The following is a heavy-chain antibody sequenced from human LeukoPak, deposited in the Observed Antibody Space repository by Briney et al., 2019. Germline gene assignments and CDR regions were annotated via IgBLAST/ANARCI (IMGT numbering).Heavy chain of an antibody. Sequence: GGSLRLSCAASGFTFSNNWMSWVRQAPGKGLEWVANIKGDGSEKYYVESVKGRFTISRDNAKNSLYLQMNSLRAEGTAVYYCAKDRGAAADDYWGQGTLVTVSS. CDR1: GFTFSNNW. CDR2: IKGDGSEK. V-gene: IGHV3-7*01. D-gene: IGHD6-13*01. CDR3: AKDRGAAADDY. J-gene: IGHJ4*02.